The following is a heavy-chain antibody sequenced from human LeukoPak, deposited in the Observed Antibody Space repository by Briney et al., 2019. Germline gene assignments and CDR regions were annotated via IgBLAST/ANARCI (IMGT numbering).Heavy chain of an antibody. CDR2: IKEDGSEK. Sequence: GGSLRLSCAASGFTFSNYWMSWVRQAPGKGMEWVANIKEDGSEKYYVDSVKGRFTISRDNARNSLYLQMNSLRAEDTAVYYCASGRQLGYWGQGTLVTVSS. CDR1: GFTFSNYW. V-gene: IGHV3-7*01. D-gene: IGHD6-13*01. J-gene: IGHJ4*02. CDR3: ASGRQLGY.